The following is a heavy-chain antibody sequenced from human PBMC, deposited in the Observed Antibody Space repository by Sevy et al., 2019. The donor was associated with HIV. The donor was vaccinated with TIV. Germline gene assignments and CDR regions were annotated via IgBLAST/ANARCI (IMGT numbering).Heavy chain of an antibody. D-gene: IGHD3-16*02. Sequence: GGSLRLSCAASGFTFSSYSMSWVRQAPGKGLEWVSSISSSSSYIYYADSVKGRFTISRDNAKNSLYLQMNSLRAEDTAVYYCARDRGALFDYWGQGTLVTVSS. CDR2: ISSSSSYI. V-gene: IGHV3-21*01. CDR3: ARDRGALFDY. J-gene: IGHJ4*02. CDR1: GFTFSSYS.